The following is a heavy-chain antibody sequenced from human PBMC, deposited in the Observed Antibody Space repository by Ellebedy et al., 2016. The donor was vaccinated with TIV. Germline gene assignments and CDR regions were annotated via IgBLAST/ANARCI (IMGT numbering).Heavy chain of an antibody. CDR2: IWSDGSIE. CDR3: ARIAAAGMTYDLDV. V-gene: IGHV3-33*01. D-gene: IGHD3-16*01. J-gene: IGHJ6*02. CDR1: GFSFSTHG. Sequence: GESLKISCAASGFSFSTHGMHWVRQPPGKGLEWVALIWSDGSIENYEDSVKGRFTIYRDNSRHTLYLQMNSLTDEDTAIYYCARIAAAGMTYDLDVWGQGTTVIVSS.